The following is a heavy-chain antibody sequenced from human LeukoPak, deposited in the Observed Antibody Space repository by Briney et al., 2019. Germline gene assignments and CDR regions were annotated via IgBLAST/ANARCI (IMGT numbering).Heavy chain of an antibody. CDR3: ARDDKETTYDYYYGMDV. CDR1: GFTFDDYA. V-gene: IGHV3-9*01. J-gene: IGHJ6*02. Sequence: PGRSLRLSCAASGFTFDDYAMHWVRQAPGKGLEWVSGISWNSGSIGYADSVKGRFTISRDNAKNSLYLQMNSLRAEDTAVYYCARDDKETTYDYYYGMDVWGQGTTVTVSS. D-gene: IGHD1-14*01. CDR2: ISWNSGSI.